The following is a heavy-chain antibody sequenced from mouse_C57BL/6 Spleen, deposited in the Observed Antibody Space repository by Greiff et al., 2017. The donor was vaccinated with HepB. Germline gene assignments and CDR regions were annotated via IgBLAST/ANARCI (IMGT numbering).Heavy chain of an antibody. V-gene: IGHV5-17*01. J-gene: IGHJ4*01. CDR2: ISSGSSTI. CDR1: GFTFSDYG. Sequence: EVKLVESGGGLVKPGGSLKLSCAASGFTFSDYGMHWVRQAPEKGLEWVAYISSGSSTIYYADTVKGRFTISRDNAKNTLFLQMTSLRSEDTAMYYCARRDSNLCYYAMDYWGQGTSVTVSS. CDR3: ARRDSNLCYYAMDY. D-gene: IGHD2-5*01.